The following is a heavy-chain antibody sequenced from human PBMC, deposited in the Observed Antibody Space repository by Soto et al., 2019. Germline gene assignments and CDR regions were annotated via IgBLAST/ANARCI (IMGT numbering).Heavy chain of an antibody. D-gene: IGHD1-7*01. J-gene: IGHJ3*02. CDR1: GFIFSSYD. V-gene: IGHV3-13*01. CDR3: ARSPPTWNYLTFAI. CDR2: IGTGGDT. Sequence: EVQLVESGGGLVQPGGSLRLSCAASGFIFSSYDMHWVRQVTGKGLEWVSAIGTGGDTYYPGSLKGRFTISRENAKNSLYLQMNSLRAGDTAVYYCARSPPTWNYLTFAIWGQGTMVTVSS.